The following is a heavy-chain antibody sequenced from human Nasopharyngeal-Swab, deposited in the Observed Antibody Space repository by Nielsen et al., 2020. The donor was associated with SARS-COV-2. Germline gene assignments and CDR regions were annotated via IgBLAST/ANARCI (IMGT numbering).Heavy chain of an antibody. CDR2: ISSSGSTI. CDR1: GFTVSSNY. D-gene: IGHD2-15*01. V-gene: IGHV3-11*01. Sequence: GESLKISCAASGFTVSSNYMSWVRQAPGKGLEWVSYISSSGSTIYYADSVKGRFTISRDNAKNSLYLQMNSLRADDTAVYYCARDWVLPTVVAAMAGYYYYGMDVWGQGTTVTVSS. J-gene: IGHJ6*02. CDR3: ARDWVLPTVVAAMAGYYYYGMDV.